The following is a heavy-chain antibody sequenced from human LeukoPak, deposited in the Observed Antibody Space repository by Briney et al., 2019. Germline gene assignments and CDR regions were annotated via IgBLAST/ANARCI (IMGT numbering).Heavy chain of an antibody. V-gene: IGHV1-69*05. CDR3: ARDGGYSSPTGYYYMDV. D-gene: IGHD6-13*01. CDR2: IIPIFGTA. J-gene: IGHJ6*03. Sequence: GSSVKVSCKASGGTFSIYAISWVRQAPGQGLEWMGGIIPIFGTANYAQKFQGRVTITTDESTSTAYMELSSLRSEDTAVYYCARDGGYSSPTGYYYMDVWGKGTTVTVSS. CDR1: GGTFSIYA.